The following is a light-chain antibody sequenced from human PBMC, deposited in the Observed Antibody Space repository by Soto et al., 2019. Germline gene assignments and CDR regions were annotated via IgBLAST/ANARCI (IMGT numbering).Light chain of an antibody. CDR2: GAS. CDR1: QSISNN. Sequence: EIVMKQSPATLSASPGERATHSCRASQSISNNFAWFQQKPGQVPRLLIYGASNRATGVSARFSGSGSGTEFTLIISSLQSEDFAVYYCQQRSNWSITFGQGTRLEIK. CDR3: QQRSNWSIT. J-gene: IGKJ5*01. V-gene: IGKV3-15*01.